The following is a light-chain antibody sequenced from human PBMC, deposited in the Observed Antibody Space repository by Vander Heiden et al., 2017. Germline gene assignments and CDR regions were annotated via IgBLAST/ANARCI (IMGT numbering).Light chain of an antibody. V-gene: IGKV3-15*01. CDR2: AAS. J-gene: IGKJ1*01. CDR1: QSVSSG. Sequence: EIVMTQSPTTLSVSPGEGATLSCRASQSVSSGLAWYQQTPGQAPRLLIYAASTRATGIPARFSGSGSGTEYTLTISSLQSEDFAVYYCQQYNNWPRTFIQGTKVEIK. CDR3: QQYNNWPRT.